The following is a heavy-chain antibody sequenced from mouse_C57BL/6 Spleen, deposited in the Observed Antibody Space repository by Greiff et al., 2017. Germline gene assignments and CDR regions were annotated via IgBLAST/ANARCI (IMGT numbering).Heavy chain of an antibody. CDR2: IDPNSGGT. J-gene: IGHJ3*01. D-gene: IGHD2-4*01. CDR1: GYTFTSYW. V-gene: IGHV1-72*01. CDR3: ARYPYDYDGAWFAY. Sequence: QVQLQQPGAELVKPGASVKLSCKASGYTFTSYWMHWVKQRPGRGLEGIGRIDPNSGGTKYNEKFKSKATLTVDKPSSTAYMQLSSLTSEDSAVYYCARYPYDYDGAWFAYWGQGTLVTVSA.